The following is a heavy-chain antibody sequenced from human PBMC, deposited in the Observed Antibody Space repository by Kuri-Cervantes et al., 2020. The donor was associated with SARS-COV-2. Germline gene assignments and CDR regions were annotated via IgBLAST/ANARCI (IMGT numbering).Heavy chain of an antibody. CDR3: ARDCSSPYKYYYYYYMDV. CDR2: TYFRSKWYN. CDR1: GDSGSSNSAA. V-gene: IGHV6-1*01. J-gene: IGHJ6*03. D-gene: IGHD6-13*01. Sequence: LRLSWAISGDSGSSNSAAWNWIRQSPSRGLEWLGRTYFRSKWYNDYAVSVKSRITINPDTSKKQFSLQLNSVTPEDTAVYYCARDCSSPYKYYYYYYMDVWGKGTTVTVSS.